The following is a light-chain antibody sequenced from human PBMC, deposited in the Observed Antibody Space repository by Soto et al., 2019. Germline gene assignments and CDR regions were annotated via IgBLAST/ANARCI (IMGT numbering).Light chain of an antibody. CDR2: AAS. Sequence: DIQMTQSPSSLSASVGDRVTITCRASQSISSFLNWYQQKPGKAPKLLIYAASTLQSGVSSRFSGSGSGTDFTLTISSLHPEDFATYYCQQSYSTPYTFGQGTKLEIK. J-gene: IGKJ2*01. CDR1: QSISSF. CDR3: QQSYSTPYT. V-gene: IGKV1-39*01.